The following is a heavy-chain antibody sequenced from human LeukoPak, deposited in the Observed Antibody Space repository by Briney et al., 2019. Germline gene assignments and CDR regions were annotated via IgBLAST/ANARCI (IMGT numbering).Heavy chain of an antibody. CDR1: GFTFSNAW. Sequence: PGGSLRLSCAASGFTFSNAWMSWVRQAPGKGLEWVGRIKSKTDGGTTDYAAPVKGRFTISRDDSKNTLYLQMNSLKTEDTAVYYCSTDRWELLSAFDIWGQGTMVTVSS. J-gene: IGHJ3*02. D-gene: IGHD1-26*01. V-gene: IGHV3-15*01. CDR3: STDRWELLSAFDI. CDR2: IKSKTDGGTT.